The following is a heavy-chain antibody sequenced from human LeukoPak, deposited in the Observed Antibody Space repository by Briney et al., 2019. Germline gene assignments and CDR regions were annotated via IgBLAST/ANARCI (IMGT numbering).Heavy chain of an antibody. CDR2: ISSNGGST. CDR1: GFTFSSYA. J-gene: IGHJ4*02. Sequence: PGGSLRLSCSASGFTFSSYAMHWVRQAPGKGLEYVSAISSNGGSTYYADSVKGRFTISRDNSKNTLYLQMSRLRAEDTAVYYCVKAGVVVVTYFDYWGQGTLVTVSS. V-gene: IGHV3-64D*09. CDR3: VKAGVVVVTYFDY. D-gene: IGHD3-22*01.